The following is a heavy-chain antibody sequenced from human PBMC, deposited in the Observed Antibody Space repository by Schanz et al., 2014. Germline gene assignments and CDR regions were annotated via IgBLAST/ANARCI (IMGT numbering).Heavy chain of an antibody. Sequence: VQLVESGGGFVQPGGSLGLSCAASGFTFSSYAMSWIRQHPGKGLEWIGYISYSGSTYYNPSLKSRVTISVDTSKNQFSLNLSSATAADTAVYYCARDRGHGDLPGDIWGQGTMVTVSS. V-gene: IGHV4-31*02. J-gene: IGHJ3*02. CDR2: ISYSGST. D-gene: IGHD4-17*01. CDR1: GFTFSSYA. CDR3: ARDRGHGDLPGDI.